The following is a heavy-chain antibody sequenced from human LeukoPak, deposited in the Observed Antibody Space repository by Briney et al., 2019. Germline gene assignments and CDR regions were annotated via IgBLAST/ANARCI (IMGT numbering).Heavy chain of an antibody. CDR1: GFTFSDYY. Sequence: PGGSLRLSCAASGFTFSDYYMSWIRQAPGKGLEWVSYISSSGSTIYYADSVKGRFTISRDNAKNSLYLQMNSLRAEDTAVHYCARDLYSSSRPYYYGMDVWGQGSTVTVS. D-gene: IGHD6-13*01. V-gene: IGHV3-11*01. CDR2: ISSSGSTI. CDR3: ARDLYSSSRPYYYGMDV. J-gene: IGHJ6*02.